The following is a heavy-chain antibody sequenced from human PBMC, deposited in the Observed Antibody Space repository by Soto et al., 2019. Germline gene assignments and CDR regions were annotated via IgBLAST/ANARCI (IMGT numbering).Heavy chain of an antibody. D-gene: IGHD3-10*01. CDR1: GGSISSYY. CDR2: IYYSGST. J-gene: IGHJ6*03. CDR3: ARRRGKYGSGSRRNYYYYYMDV. Sequence: PSETLSLTCTVSGGSISSYYWSWIRQPPGKGLEWIGYIYYSGSTNYNPSLKSRVTISVDTSKNQFSLKLSSVTAADTAVYYCARRRGKYGSGSRRNYYYYYMDVWGKGTTVTVSS. V-gene: IGHV4-59*08.